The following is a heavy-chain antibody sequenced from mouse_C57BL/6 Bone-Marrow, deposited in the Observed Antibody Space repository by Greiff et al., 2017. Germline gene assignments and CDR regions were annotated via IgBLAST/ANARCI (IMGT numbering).Heavy chain of an antibody. CDR1: GFNIKDDY. CDR2: IDPENGDT. Sequence: VQLKESGAALVRPGASVKLSCTASGFNIKDDYMHWVKQRPEQGLEWIGWIDPENGDTEYASKFQGKATITADTSSNTAYLQLSSLTSEDTAVYYCTPIYYDAMDYWGQGTSVTVSS. V-gene: IGHV14-4*01. J-gene: IGHJ4*01. D-gene: IGHD2-1*01. CDR3: TPIYYDAMDY.